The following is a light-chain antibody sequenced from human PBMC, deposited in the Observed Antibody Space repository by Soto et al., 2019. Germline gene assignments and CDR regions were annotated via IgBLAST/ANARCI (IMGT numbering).Light chain of an antibody. CDR2: AAS. CDR1: QGISSW. V-gene: IGKV1D-16*01. J-gene: IGKJ1*01. Sequence: QFTKSPSFLYAYIRDRVTINCRASQGISSWLAWYQQKPGKAPKLLIYAASSLQSGVPPRFSGSGSGTEFTLTIRSLQPDDIATYYCQQYSSYSAWTFGEGTKVDIK. CDR3: QQYSSYSAWT.